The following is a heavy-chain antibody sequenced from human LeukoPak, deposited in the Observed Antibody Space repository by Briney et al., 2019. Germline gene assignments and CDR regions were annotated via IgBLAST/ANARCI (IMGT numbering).Heavy chain of an antibody. Sequence: PSETLSLTCTVSGYSISSGYYWGWIRQPPGKGLEWIGSIYHSGSTYYNPSLKSRVTISVDTSKNQFSLKLSSVTAADTAVYYCARSPPIYSGYDYYFDYWGQGTLVTVSS. CDR3: ARSPPIYSGYDYYFDY. V-gene: IGHV4-38-2*02. CDR2: IYHSGST. CDR1: GYSISSGYY. D-gene: IGHD5-12*01. J-gene: IGHJ4*02.